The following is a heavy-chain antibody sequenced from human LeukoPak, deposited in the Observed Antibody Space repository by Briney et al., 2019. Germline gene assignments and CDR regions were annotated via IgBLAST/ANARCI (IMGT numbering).Heavy chain of an antibody. CDR3: AKDQNPDILNHYYMDV. J-gene: IGHJ6*03. CDR1: GFTFDDYA. D-gene: IGHD3-9*01. V-gene: IGHV3-43D*03. Sequence: GGSLRLSCAASGFTFDDYAMHWVRQAPGKGLEWVSLISWDGGSTHYADSVKGRFTISRDNAKNSLYLQMNSLRGEDMALYYCAKDQNPDILNHYYMDVWGKGTTVIVSS. CDR2: ISWDGGST.